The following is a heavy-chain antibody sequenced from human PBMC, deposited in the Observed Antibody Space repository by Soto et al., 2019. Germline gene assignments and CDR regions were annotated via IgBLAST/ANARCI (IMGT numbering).Heavy chain of an antibody. CDR2: ISGSDGKT. CDR3: ARWSYLDY. J-gene: IGHJ4*02. D-gene: IGHD3-3*01. CDR1: GFSFGSYA. Sequence: GGSLRLSCAASGFSFGSYALSWVRQAPGKGLEWVSTISGSDGKTFYADSVKGRFSISRDTSQNTLYLQMNSLRADDTAIYYCARWSYLDYWGQGLPVTVSS. V-gene: IGHV3-23*01.